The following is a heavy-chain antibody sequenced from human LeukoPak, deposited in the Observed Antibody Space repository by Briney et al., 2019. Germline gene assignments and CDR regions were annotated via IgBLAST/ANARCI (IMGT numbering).Heavy chain of an antibody. CDR3: AKCTVTNLNYYYGMDV. V-gene: IGHV3-33*06. Sequence: QPGRSLRLSCAASGFTFSNYGMHWVRQAPGKGLEWVAVIWYDGSNKYYADSVKGRFTISRDNSKNTLYLQMNSLRAEDTAVYYCAKCTVTNLNYYYGMDVWGQGTTVTVSS. D-gene: IGHD4-11*01. CDR1: GFTFSNYG. CDR2: IWYDGSNK. J-gene: IGHJ6*02.